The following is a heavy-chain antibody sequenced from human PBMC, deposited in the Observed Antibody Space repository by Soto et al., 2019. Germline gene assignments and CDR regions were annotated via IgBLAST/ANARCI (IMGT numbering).Heavy chain of an antibody. V-gene: IGHV4-39*07. CDR2: IYYSGST. CDR1: GGSISSSSFH. D-gene: IGHD3-22*01. CDR3: AISSGYADWFDP. J-gene: IGHJ5*02. Sequence: SETLSLTCTVSGGSISSSSFHWGWIRQPPGKGLEWIGSIYYSGSTYYSPSLKSRVTISVDTSKNQFSLKLSSVTAADTAVYYCAISSGYADWFDPWGQGTLVTVSS.